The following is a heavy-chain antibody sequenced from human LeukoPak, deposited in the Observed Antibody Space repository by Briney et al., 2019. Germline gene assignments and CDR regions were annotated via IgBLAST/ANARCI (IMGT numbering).Heavy chain of an antibody. CDR1: GYTFTGYY. Sequence: ASVKVSCKASGYTFTGYYMHWVRQAPGQGLEWMGWINPNSGGTNYAQKFQGRVTMTRDTSISTAYMELSRLRSDDTAVYYCARHIRSGSSWYAGLFDPWGQGTLVTVSS. J-gene: IGHJ5*02. CDR3: ARHIRSGSSWYAGLFDP. CDR2: INPNSGGT. V-gene: IGHV1-2*02. D-gene: IGHD6-13*01.